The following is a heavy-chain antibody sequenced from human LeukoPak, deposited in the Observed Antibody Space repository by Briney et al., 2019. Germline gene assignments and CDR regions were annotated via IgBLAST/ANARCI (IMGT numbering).Heavy chain of an antibody. Sequence: GGSLRLSCAASGFTVSGNYMSWVRQAPGKGLEWLSVIHRGGNTYYADSVKGRFTISRDSSKNTEFLQMDSLRAEDTAVYYCARDPGYGLGVDYGDYWGQGTLVTVSS. V-gene: IGHV3-66*01. CDR2: IHRGGNT. CDR1: GFTVSGNY. D-gene: IGHD3-10*01. J-gene: IGHJ4*02. CDR3: ARDPGYGLGVDYGDY.